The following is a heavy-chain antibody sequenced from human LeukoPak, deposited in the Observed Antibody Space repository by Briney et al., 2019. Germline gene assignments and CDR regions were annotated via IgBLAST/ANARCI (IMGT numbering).Heavy chain of an antibody. D-gene: IGHD5-18*01. CDR1: GGSFSGYY. V-gene: IGHV4-34*01. CDR2: INHSGST. J-gene: IGHJ4*02. CDR3: ARLSGYSYGSFDY. Sequence: RSETLSLTCAVYGGSFSGYYWSWIRQPPGKGLEWIGEINHSGSTNYNPSLKSRVTISVDTSKNQFSLKLSSVTAADTAVYYCARLSGYSYGSFDYWGQGTLVTVSS.